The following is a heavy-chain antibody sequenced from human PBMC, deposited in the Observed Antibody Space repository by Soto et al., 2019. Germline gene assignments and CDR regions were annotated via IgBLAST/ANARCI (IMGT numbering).Heavy chain of an antibody. J-gene: IGHJ2*01. CDR3: AKDAVDTAMVTGWYFDL. CDR1: GFTFSSYG. Sequence: QVRLVESGGGVVQPGRSLRLSCAASGFTFSSYGMHWVRQAPGKGLEWVAVISYDGSNKYYADSVKGRFTISRDNSKNTLYLQMNSLRAEDTAVYYCAKDAVDTAMVTGWYFDLWGRGTLVTVSS. CDR2: ISYDGSNK. V-gene: IGHV3-30*18. D-gene: IGHD5-18*01.